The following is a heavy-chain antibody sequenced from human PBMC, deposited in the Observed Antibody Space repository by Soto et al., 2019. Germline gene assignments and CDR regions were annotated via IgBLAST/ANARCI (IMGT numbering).Heavy chain of an antibody. D-gene: IGHD4-4*01. CDR1: GGSISSSSYY. CDR2: IYYSGST. V-gene: IGHV4-39*01. Sequence: QLQLQESGPGLVKPSETLSLTCTVSGGSISSSSYYWGWIRQPPGKGLEWIGSIYYSGSTYYNPSLKSRVTISVDTSKNQFSLKLSSVTAADTAVYYCARTSDYSNWGAFDYWGQGTLVTVSS. J-gene: IGHJ4*02. CDR3: ARTSDYSNWGAFDY.